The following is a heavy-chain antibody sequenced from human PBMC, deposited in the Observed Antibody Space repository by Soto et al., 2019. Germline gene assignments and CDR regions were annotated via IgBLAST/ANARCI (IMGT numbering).Heavy chain of an antibody. J-gene: IGHJ4*02. D-gene: IGHD4-17*01. CDR1: GDSISSSFW. Sequence: SETLSLTCAVSGDSISSSFWWSWVRQPPGKGLEWIGEIYHTESTVYNPSLRSRVTISVDKSKNQFSLNLDSVTAADTAVYYCARYDFGTFDYWGRGILVTVSS. CDR2: IYHTEST. V-gene: IGHV4-4*02. CDR3: ARYDFGTFDY.